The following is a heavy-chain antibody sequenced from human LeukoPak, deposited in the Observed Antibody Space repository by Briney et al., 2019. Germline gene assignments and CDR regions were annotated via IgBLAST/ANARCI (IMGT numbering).Heavy chain of an antibody. J-gene: IGHJ3*02. D-gene: IGHD3-22*01. V-gene: IGHV1-46*01. Sequence: ASVKVSCKASGYTFTSYYMHWVRQAPGQGLEWMGIINPSGGSTSYAQKFQGRVTMTRDTSTSTVYMELSSLRSEDTAVYYCARCHSSGYYDDAFDIWGQGTMVTVSS. CDR2: INPSGGST. CDR1: GYTFTSYY. CDR3: ARCHSSGYYDDAFDI.